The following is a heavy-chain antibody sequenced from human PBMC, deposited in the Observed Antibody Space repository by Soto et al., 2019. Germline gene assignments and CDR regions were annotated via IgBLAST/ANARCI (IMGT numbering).Heavy chain of an antibody. V-gene: IGHV1-2*02. CDR2: INPNSGGT. D-gene: IGHD2-8*01. Sequence: ASVKVSCKASGYTFTDFYMHWVRQAPGQGLEWMGWINPNSGGTNYAQKFQGRVTMTRDTSISTAYMELNSLKIEDTAVYYCTSDSYSTITIVRFDYWGHGTLVTVSS. J-gene: IGHJ4*01. CDR3: TSDSYSTITIVRFDY. CDR1: GYTFTDFY.